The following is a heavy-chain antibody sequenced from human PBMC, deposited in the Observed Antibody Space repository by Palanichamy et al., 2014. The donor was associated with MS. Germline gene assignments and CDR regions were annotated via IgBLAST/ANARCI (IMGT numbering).Heavy chain of an antibody. CDR2: IWYDGSNK. CDR1: GFTFSSYG. Sequence: QVQLVESGGGVVQPGRSLRLSCAASGFTFSSYGMHWVRQAPGKGLEWVAVIWYDGSNKYYADSVKGRFTISRDNSKNTLYLQMNSLRAEDTAVYYCARGGFIVGATNYYYGMDVWSQGTTVTVSS. CDR3: ARGGFIVGATNYYYGMDV. J-gene: IGHJ6*02. D-gene: IGHD1-26*01. V-gene: IGHV3-33*01.